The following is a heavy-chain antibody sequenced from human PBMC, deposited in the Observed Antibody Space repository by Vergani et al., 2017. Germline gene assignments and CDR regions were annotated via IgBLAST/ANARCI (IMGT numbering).Heavy chain of an antibody. CDR3: VKDAKGAGGYDSRFHD. CDR2: IYHSGST. J-gene: IGHJ4*02. CDR1: GGSISSYY. D-gene: IGHD5-12*01. Sequence: VRLQESGPGLVKPSETLALTCNVSGGSISSYYWGWIRQSPKRGLEWIGYIYHSGSTKYNPSLKSRVTMSVDTSKNQFSLRLSSVTAADTAVYYCVKDAKGAGGYDSRFHDWGKGTVVRVSS. V-gene: IGHV4-59*12.